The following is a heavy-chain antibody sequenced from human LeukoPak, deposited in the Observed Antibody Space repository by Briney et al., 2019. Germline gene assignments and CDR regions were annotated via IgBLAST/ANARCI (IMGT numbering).Heavy chain of an antibody. V-gene: IGHV5-51*01. CDR1: GYIFVNYW. CDR2: IYPADSDT. Sequence: GESLKISCQVSGYIFVNYWTGWVRQMPGKGLESTGIIYPADSDTTYSPSFQGQVTISADKSISTVYLQWSSLKASDTAMYYCARQSRDGSKTRGYYFDYWGQGTLVTVSS. CDR3: ARQSRDGSKTRGYYFDY. D-gene: IGHD3-10*01. J-gene: IGHJ4*02.